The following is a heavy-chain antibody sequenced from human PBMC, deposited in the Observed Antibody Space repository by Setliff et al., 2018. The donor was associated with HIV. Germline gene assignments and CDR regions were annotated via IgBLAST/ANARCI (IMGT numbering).Heavy chain of an antibody. CDR2: INNGNT. CDR1: GYIFTNYG. J-gene: IGHJ4*02. D-gene: IGHD2-15*01. CDR3: AREYPRVAGPTPYYFDY. Sequence: ASVKVSCKASGYIFTNYGITWVRQAPGQGLEWVGWINNGNTHYAQKLQGRVTMFTDTSTTTAYMELRSLTSDDTAVYYCAREYPRVAGPTPYYFDYWGQGTLVTVSS. V-gene: IGHV1-18*01.